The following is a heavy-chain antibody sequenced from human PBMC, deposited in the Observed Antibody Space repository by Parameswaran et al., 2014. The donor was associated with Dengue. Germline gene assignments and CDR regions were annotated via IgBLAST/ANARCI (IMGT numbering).Heavy chain of an antibody. V-gene: IGHV4-59*01. CDR2: ISDSGST. Sequence: WIRQPPGKGLEWIGYISDSGSTDYNPSLKSRVTMSVDTSKSQFSLKVSSVTAADTAVYYCARWDTTDAFDIWGQGTMVTVSS. CDR3: ARWDTTDAFDI. D-gene: IGHD5-18*01. J-gene: IGHJ3*02.